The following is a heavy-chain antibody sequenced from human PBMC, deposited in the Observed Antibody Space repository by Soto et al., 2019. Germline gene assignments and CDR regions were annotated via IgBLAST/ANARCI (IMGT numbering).Heavy chain of an antibody. Sequence: QVQLVQSGDEVKKSGASLKVSCKASGYTFTGCYIHWVRQAPGQGLEWMGWINPKSGDTNYAQKFQGRVSMTRDTSITTAYMEVSRLKSDDTAVYYCARGSPRMGALPTYWGQGTLVTVSS. CDR2: INPKSGDT. CDR1: GYTFTGCY. J-gene: IGHJ4*02. D-gene: IGHD1-26*01. CDR3: ARGSPRMGALPTY. V-gene: IGHV1-2*02.